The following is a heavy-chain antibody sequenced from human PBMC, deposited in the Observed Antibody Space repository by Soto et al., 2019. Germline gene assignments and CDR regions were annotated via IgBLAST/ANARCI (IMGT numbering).Heavy chain of an antibody. V-gene: IGHV3-21*06. Sequence: GGSLRLSCTASGFTFSGYSMNWVRQAPGKGLEWVASISSASNDITYADSVKGRFIISRDNAKNSLFLQMNDLRPEDTALYYCARVAYWGQGTLVTVSS. CDR2: ISSASNDI. CDR1: GFTFSGYS. CDR3: ARVAY. J-gene: IGHJ4*02.